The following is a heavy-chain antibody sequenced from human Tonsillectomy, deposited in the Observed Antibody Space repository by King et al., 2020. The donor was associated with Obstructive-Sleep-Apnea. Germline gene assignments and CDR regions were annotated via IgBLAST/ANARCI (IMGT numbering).Heavy chain of an antibody. J-gene: IGHJ4*02. D-gene: IGHD1-26*01. CDR1: GGSISSYY. CDR3: ARLEWELLEGYYFDY. CDR2: IYYSGST. Sequence: VQLQESGPGLVKPSETLSLTCTVSGGSISSYYWSWIRQPPGKGLEWSGYIYYSGSTNYNPSLKCRVTISLDTSKNQFSRKLSSVTAADTAVYYCARLEWELLEGYYFDYWGQGTLVTVSS. V-gene: IGHV4-59*08.